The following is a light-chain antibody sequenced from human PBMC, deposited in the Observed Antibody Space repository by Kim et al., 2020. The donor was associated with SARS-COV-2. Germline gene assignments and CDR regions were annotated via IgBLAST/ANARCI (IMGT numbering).Light chain of an antibody. V-gene: IGLV2-14*04. CDR1: SSDGGGYNY. Sequence: SITISCTGTSSDGGGYNYVAWYQQHPGKAPKLMIYDVSKRPSGVSNRFSGSKSGNTASLTISGLQAEDEADYYCSSYTSSSTFGWVFGGGTQLTVL. J-gene: IGLJ3*02. CDR3: SSYTSSSTFGWV. CDR2: DVS.